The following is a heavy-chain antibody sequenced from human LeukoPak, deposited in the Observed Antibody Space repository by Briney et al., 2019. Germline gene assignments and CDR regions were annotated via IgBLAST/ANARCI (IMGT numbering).Heavy chain of an antibody. V-gene: IGHV1-2*02. CDR2: INPNSGGT. CDR1: GYTFTGYY. D-gene: IGHD6-19*01. CDR3: ARLRHYTTRIAVAGLGGGWFDP. J-gene: IGHJ5*02. Sequence: ASVKVSCKASGYTFTGYYMHWVRQAPGQGLEWMGWINPNSGGTNYAQKFQGRVTMTRDTSISTAYMELSRLRSDDTAVYYCARLRHYTTRIAVAGLGGGWFDPWGQGTLVTVSS.